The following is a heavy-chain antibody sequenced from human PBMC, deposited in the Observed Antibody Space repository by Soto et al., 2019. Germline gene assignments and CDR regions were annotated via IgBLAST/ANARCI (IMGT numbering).Heavy chain of an antibody. Sequence: ASVKVSCKASGYTFTGYYMHWVRQAPGQGLEWMGWINHNSGGTNYAQKFQGWVTMTRDTSISTAYMELSRLRSDDTAVYYCAIVPPLCSGGSCYPPYFDYWGQGTLVTVSS. CDR2: INHNSGGT. CDR1: GYTFTGYY. D-gene: IGHD2-15*01. CDR3: AIVPPLCSGGSCYPPYFDY. J-gene: IGHJ4*02. V-gene: IGHV1-2*04.